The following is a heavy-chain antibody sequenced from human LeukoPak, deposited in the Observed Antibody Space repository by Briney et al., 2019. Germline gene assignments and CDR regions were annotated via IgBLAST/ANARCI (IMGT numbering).Heavy chain of an antibody. CDR3: AKLPGYCSGGTCQDAFDV. Sequence: GGSLRLSCLASGFTYSSYAMSWLRQAPGKGLEWVSAIGGGGVRTDYADSVKGRFTISRDNSKNTLYLQMNSLRAEDTALYYCAKLPGYCSGGTCQDAFDVWGQGTVVTVSS. D-gene: IGHD2-15*01. CDR2: IGGGGVRT. V-gene: IGHV3-23*01. J-gene: IGHJ3*01. CDR1: GFTYSSYA.